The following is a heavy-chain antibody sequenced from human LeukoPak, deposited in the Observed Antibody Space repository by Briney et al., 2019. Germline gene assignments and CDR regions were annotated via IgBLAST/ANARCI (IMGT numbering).Heavy chain of an antibody. CDR1: GFTFSNYW. V-gene: IGHV3-74*01. CDR2: INSDGINT. J-gene: IGHJ6*03. D-gene: IGHD3-10*01. CDR3: ASYYYGSGSYSSDYYYYMDV. Sequence: GGSLRLSCAASGFTFSNYWMHWVRQAPGKGLVWVSRINSDGINTSYADSVKGRFTISRDNAKNSLYLQMNSLRAEDTAVYYCASYYYGSGSYSSDYYYYMDVWGKGTTVTVSS.